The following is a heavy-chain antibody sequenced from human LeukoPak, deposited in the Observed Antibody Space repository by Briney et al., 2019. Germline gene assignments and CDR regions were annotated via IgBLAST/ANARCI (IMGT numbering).Heavy chain of an antibody. CDR3: ARGLHYYDSSGYYQSYFDY. J-gene: IGHJ4*02. D-gene: IGHD3-22*01. Sequence: GGSLRLSCAASGFTFSTYSMHWVRQAPGKGLEWVTVISYDGTNKYYTDSVKGRFTISRDNSKNTLYLQMNSLRAEDTALYYCARGLHYYDSSGYYQSYFDYWGQGTLVTVSS. V-gene: IGHV3-30-3*01. CDR1: GFTFSTYS. CDR2: ISYDGTNK.